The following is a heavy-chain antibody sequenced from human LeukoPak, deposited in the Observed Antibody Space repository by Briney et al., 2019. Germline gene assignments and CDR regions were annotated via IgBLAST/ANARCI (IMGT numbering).Heavy chain of an antibody. Sequence: ASVKVSCKASGYTFTSYDINWVRQAPGQGLEWMGWMNPNSGNTGYAQKFQGRVTMTRNTSISTAYMELSSLRSEDTAVYYCARALDLDVDTAMVGCWGQGTLVTVSS. CDR3: ARALDLDVDTAMVGC. CDR2: MNPNSGNT. J-gene: IGHJ4*02. CDR1: GYTFTSYD. V-gene: IGHV1-8*01. D-gene: IGHD5-18*01.